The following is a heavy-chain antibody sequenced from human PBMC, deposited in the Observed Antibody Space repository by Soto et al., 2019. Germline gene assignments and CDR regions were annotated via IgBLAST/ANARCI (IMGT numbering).Heavy chain of an antibody. CDR1: GYTFSSYG. D-gene: IGHD2-2*01. CDR3: ARGGGLGYQLPTDY. V-gene: IGHV1-18*01. J-gene: IGHJ4*02. CDR2: ISTYNGNT. Sequence: GASVKVSCKASGYTFSSYGISWVRQAPGQGLEWMGWISTYNGNTHYAHKLQGRVTMTTDTSTSTAYMELRSLRSDDTAVYYCARGGGLGYQLPTDYWGQGTLVTVSS.